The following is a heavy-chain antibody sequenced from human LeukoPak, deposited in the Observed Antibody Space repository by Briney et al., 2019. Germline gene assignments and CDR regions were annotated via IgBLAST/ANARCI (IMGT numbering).Heavy chain of an antibody. CDR1: GFTLTSNA. D-gene: IGHD2-15*01. CDR2: ISGIGGGT. Sequence: PGRSLRLSCAASGFTLTSNAMSWVRHAPGRGREWVSAISGIGGGTYYADSVKGRFTTSRDNSKNTLYLQMNSLRAEDTAVYYCAKDPGDIVVVVAAPGRNWFDPWGQGTLVTVSS. J-gene: IGHJ5*02. V-gene: IGHV3-23*01. CDR3: AKDPGDIVVVVAAPGRNWFDP.